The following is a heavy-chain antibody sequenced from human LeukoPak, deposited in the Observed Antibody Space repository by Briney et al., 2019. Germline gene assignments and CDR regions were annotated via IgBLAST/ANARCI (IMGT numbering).Heavy chain of an antibody. CDR2: IYYSGST. D-gene: IGHD6-6*01. CDR1: GGSISSSSYY. J-gene: IGHJ4*02. Sequence: PSETLSLTCTVSGGSISSSSYYWGWIRQPPGKGLEWIGSIYYSGSTYYNPSLKSRVTISVDTSKNQFSLKLSSVTAADTAVYYCARDEEARWGQGTLVTVSS. CDR3: ARDEEAR. V-gene: IGHV4-39*02.